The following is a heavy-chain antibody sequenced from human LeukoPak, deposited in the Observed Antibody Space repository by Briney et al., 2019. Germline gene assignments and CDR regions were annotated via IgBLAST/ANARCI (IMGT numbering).Heavy chain of an antibody. D-gene: IGHD3-22*01. CDR2: ICGSGGST. CDR1: GFTFSSYA. V-gene: IGHV3-23*01. CDR3: AKDYYDSSGPDYYFDC. J-gene: IGHJ4*02. Sequence: GGSLRLSCAASGFTFSSYAMSWVRQAPGKGREWVSSICGSGGSTYYADSVKGRFTISRDNSKNTLYLQMNSLRAEDTAVYYCAKDYYDSSGPDYYFDCWGQGTLVTVSS.